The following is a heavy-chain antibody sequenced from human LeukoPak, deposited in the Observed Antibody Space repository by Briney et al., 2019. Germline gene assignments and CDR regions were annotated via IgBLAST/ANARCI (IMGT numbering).Heavy chain of an antibody. J-gene: IGHJ4*02. V-gene: IGHV4-34*01. Sequence: SETLSLTCAVYGGSFSGYYWSWIRQPPGKGLEWIGEINHSGSTNYNPSLKSRVTISVDTSKNQFSLKLSSVTAADTAVYYCARPLAATDYWAREPWSPSPQ. CDR1: GGSFSGYY. D-gene: IGHD2-15*01. CDR3: ARPLAATDY. CDR2: INHSGST.